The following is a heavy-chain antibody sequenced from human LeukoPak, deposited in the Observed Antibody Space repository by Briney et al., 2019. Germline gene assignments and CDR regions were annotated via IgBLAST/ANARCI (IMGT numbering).Heavy chain of an antibody. CDR2: IIPIFGTA. V-gene: IGHV1-69*01. J-gene: IGHJ3*02. D-gene: IGHD3-3*01. CDR3: ARGPVNFWSGYPNGDAFDI. Sequence: GASVKVSCKASGGTFSSYAISWVRQAPGQGLEWMGGIIPIFGTANYAQKFQGRVTITADESTSTAYMELSSLRSEDTAVYYCARGPVNFWSGYPNGDAFDIWGQGTMVTVSS. CDR1: GGTFSSYA.